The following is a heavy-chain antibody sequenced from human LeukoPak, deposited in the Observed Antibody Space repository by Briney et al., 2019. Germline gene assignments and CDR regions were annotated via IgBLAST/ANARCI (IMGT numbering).Heavy chain of an antibody. J-gene: IGHJ4*02. CDR3: ARGKPDAYNSDYFDY. Sequence: SETLSLTCAVYGGSFSGYYWSWIRQPPGKGLEWVGEINHSGSTNYNPSLKSRVTISVDTSKNQFSLKLSSVTAADTAVYYCARGKPDAYNSDYFDYWGQGTLVTVSS. CDR2: INHSGST. CDR1: GGSFSGYY. D-gene: IGHD5-24*01. V-gene: IGHV4-34*01.